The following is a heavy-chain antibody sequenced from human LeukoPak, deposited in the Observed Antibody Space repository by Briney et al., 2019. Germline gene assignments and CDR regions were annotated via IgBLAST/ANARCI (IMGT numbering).Heavy chain of an antibody. CDR1: GGSISSYY. CDR3: ARILGGNHGPSFDY. V-gene: IGHV4-59*01. Sequence: SETLSLTCTVSGGSISSYYWSWIRQPPGTGLEWIGYIYHSESTNYNPSLKSRVTISGDTSKNQLSLKLTSVTAADTAVYFCARILGGNHGPSFDYWGQGTLVTVSS. D-gene: IGHD3-10*01. J-gene: IGHJ4*02. CDR2: IYHSEST.